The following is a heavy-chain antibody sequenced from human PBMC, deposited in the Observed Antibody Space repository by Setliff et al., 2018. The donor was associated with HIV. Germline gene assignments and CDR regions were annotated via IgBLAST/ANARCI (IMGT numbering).Heavy chain of an antibody. CDR1: GFTFNNYW. V-gene: IGHV3-7*01. Sequence: HPGGSLRLSCTASGFTFNNYWMNWVRQAPGKGLECVANIKQDGSEKFYADSVKGRFTISRDNAKNTLYLQMNSLRAEDTAVYYCARVSTSSGAGWGQGTLVTVSS. D-gene: IGHD6-19*01. J-gene: IGHJ4*02. CDR3: ARVSTSSGAG. CDR2: IKQDGSEK.